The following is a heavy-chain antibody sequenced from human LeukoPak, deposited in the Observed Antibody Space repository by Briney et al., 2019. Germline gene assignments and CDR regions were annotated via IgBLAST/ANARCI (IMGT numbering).Heavy chain of an antibody. Sequence: GRSLRLSCAASGFTFSSYAMHWVRQAPGKGLEWVAVISYDGSNKYYADSVKGRFTISRDNSKNTLYLQMNSLRAEDTAVYYCAKDSRGDLGLDYWGQGTLVTVSS. J-gene: IGHJ4*02. V-gene: IGHV3-30*04. CDR1: GFTFSSYA. CDR2: ISYDGSNK. CDR3: AKDSRGDLGLDY. D-gene: IGHD3-10*01.